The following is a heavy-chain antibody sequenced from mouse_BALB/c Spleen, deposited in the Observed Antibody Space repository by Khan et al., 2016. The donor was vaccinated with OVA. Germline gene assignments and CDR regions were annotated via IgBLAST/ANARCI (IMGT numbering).Heavy chain of an antibody. Sequence: VQLKESGGGLVQPGGSRKLSCAASGFTFSSYGMHWVRQAPEKGLEWVAYLSGDSNTIYYADTVKGRFTISRDNPKNTLFLQMTSLMSEDTARYYCATSYFYGYYFDYWGPGTTLTVSS. D-gene: IGHD1-1*01. CDR2: LSGDSNTI. V-gene: IGHV5-17*02. J-gene: IGHJ2*01. CDR1: GFTFSSYG. CDR3: ATSYFYGYYFDY.